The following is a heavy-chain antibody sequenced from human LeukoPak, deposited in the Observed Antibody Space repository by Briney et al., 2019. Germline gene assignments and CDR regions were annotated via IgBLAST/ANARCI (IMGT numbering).Heavy chain of an antibody. J-gene: IGHJ4*02. Sequence: ASVKVSCKASGYTFTSYGISWVRQAPGQGLEWMGWISAYNGNTNYAQKLQGRVTMTTDTSTSTAYVELRSLRSDDTAVYYCARDRGAFSGSYDLDYWGQGTLVTVSS. V-gene: IGHV1-18*01. CDR2: ISAYNGNT. D-gene: IGHD1-26*01. CDR1: GYTFTSYG. CDR3: ARDRGAFSGSYDLDY.